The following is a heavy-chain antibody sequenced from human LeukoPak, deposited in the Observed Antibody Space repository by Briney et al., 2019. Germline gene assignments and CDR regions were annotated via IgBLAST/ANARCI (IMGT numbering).Heavy chain of an antibody. J-gene: IGHJ6*02. CDR2: ISYDGSNK. Sequence: GGSLRLSCAASGFTFSSYAMHWVRQAPGKGLEWVAVISYDGSNKYYADSVKGRFTISRDNSKNTLYLQMNSLRAEDTAVYYCARDREDCSSTGCLYYYYGMDVWGQGTTVTVSS. D-gene: IGHD2-2*01. CDR1: GFTFSSYA. CDR3: ARDREDCSSTGCLYYYYGMDV. V-gene: IGHV3-30*04.